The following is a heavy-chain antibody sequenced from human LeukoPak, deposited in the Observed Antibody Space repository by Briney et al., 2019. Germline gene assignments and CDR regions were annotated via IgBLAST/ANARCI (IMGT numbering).Heavy chain of an antibody. V-gene: IGHV1-18*01. J-gene: IGHJ6*02. Sequence: ASVKVSCKASGGTFSSYAISWVRQAPGQGLEWMGWISAYNGNTNYAQKLQGRVTMTTDTSTSTAYMELRSLRSDDTAVYYCARDRYDFWSGYYGYYYYGMDVWGQGTTVTVSS. CDR2: ISAYNGNT. CDR1: GGTFSSYA. CDR3: ARDRYDFWSGYYGYYYYGMDV. D-gene: IGHD3-3*01.